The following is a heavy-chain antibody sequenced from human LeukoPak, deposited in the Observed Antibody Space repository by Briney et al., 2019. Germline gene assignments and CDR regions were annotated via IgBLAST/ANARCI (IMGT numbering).Heavy chain of an antibody. CDR3: ARVSPDSSSWGTYYMDV. D-gene: IGHD6-13*01. CDR1: GGTFSSYA. V-gene: IGHV1-69*06. Sequence: SVKVSCKASGGTFSSYAISWVRQAPGQGLEWMGGIIPIFGTANYAQKFQGRVTITADKSTSTAYMELSSLRSEDTAVYYCARVSPDSSSWGTYYMDVWGKGTTVTVSS. J-gene: IGHJ6*03. CDR2: IIPIFGTA.